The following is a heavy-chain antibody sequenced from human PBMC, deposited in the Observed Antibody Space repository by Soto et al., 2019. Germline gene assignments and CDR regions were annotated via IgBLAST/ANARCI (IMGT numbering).Heavy chain of an antibody. Sequence: PSATRSLACTVSGGSISRRRSYSRWIRQHPGNGLEWIGYIYYSGSTYYNPSLKSRVTISVDTSKNQFSLKLSSVTAADTAVYYCARGTTVLFDYWGQGTLVTVSS. J-gene: IGHJ4*02. V-gene: IGHV4-31*03. CDR2: IYYSGST. CDR3: ARGTTVLFDY. CDR1: GGSISRRRSY. D-gene: IGHD4-17*01.